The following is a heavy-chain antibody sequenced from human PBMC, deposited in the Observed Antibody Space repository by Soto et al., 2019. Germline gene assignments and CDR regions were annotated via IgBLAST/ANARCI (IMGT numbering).Heavy chain of an antibody. Sequence: SETLSLTCTVSGGSVSSGGYSWSWIRQPPGKGLEWIGYIYHNGSTYYNPSLKSRVTISVDRSKNQFSLKLSSVTAADTAVYYCARGRTRAAYYGMDVWGQGSTVTVSS. CDR3: ARGRTRAAYYGMDV. J-gene: IGHJ6*02. CDR2: IYHNGST. V-gene: IGHV4-30-2*01. CDR1: GGSVSSGGYS. D-gene: IGHD6-25*01.